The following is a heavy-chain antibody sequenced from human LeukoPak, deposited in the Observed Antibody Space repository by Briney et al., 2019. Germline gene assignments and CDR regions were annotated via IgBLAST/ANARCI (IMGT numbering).Heavy chain of an antibody. CDR1: GGSIGSGGYY. D-gene: IGHD7-27*01. CDR3: ARIPLGY. V-gene: IGHV4-31*03. CDR2: IYYSGRT. J-gene: IGHJ4*02. Sequence: PSQTLSLTCTVSGGSIGSGGYYWSWIRQHPGKGLEWIGYIYYSGRTYYNPSLKSRVSISIDTSKNQFSVKLSSVTAADTAVYYCARIPLGYWGQGTLVTVSS.